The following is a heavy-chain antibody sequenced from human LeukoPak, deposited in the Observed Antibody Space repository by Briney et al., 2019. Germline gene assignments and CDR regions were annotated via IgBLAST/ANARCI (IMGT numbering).Heavy chain of an antibody. D-gene: IGHD3-3*01. V-gene: IGHV4-59*01. CDR2: IYYSGST. CDR1: GGSISSSY. CDR3: TSGDSFDY. Sequence: KPSETLSLTYTVCGGSISSSYWSWIRQPPGKGLEWIGYIYYSGSTNYNPSLKSRVTISVDTSKNQFSLKLTSVTAADTAVYYCTSGDSFDYWGQGTLVTVSS. J-gene: IGHJ4*02.